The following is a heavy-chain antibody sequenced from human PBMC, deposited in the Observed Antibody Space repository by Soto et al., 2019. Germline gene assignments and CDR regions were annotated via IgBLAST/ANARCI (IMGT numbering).Heavy chain of an antibody. CDR3: ARSLNRELLPLSFDY. D-gene: IGHD1-26*01. Sequence: QVQLQESGPGPVKPSQTLSLTCTVSGGSISSGGHYWTWIRQHPGKGLEWIGHIYYTGSTFYNPSLKSRVTISVDTSQNQFSLKLGSVTAADPAVYYCARSLNRELLPLSFDYWGQGTLVTVSS. V-gene: IGHV4-31*03. J-gene: IGHJ4*02. CDR1: GGSISSGGHY. CDR2: IYYTGST.